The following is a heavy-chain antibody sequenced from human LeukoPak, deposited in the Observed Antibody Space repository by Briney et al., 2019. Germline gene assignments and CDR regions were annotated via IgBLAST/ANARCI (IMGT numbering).Heavy chain of an antibody. CDR2: INPSSSSA. V-gene: IGHV1-46*01. J-gene: IGHJ4*02. D-gene: IGHD6-6*01. CDR3: ARTAGRTFDY. CDR1: GYTFTRYY. Sequence: GASVKVSCKASGYTFTRYYMNWVRQAPGQGLEWLGLINPSSSSATYAQKFQGRVTLTRDTSTSTVYMDLSSLRFEDTAVYYCARTAGRTFDYWGQGTLVTVSS.